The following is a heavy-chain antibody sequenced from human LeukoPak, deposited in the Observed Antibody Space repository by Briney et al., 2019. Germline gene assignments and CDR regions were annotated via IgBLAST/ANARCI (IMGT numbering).Heavy chain of an antibody. CDR2: IYYSGST. D-gene: IGHD5-12*01. V-gene: IGHV4-59*08. CDR1: GGSISSYY. CDR3: ARHSPDGYSGFDY. Sequence: SETLSLTCTVSGGSISSYYWSWIRQPPGKGREWIGYIYYSGSTNYNPSLKSRVTISVDTSKNQFSLKLSSVTAADTAVYYCARHSPDGYSGFDYWGQGTLVTVSS. J-gene: IGHJ4*02.